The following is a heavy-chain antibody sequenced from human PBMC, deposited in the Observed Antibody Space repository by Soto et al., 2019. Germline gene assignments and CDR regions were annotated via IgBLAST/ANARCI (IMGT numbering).Heavy chain of an antibody. CDR1: GFTFSSYA. J-gene: IGHJ6*02. V-gene: IGHV3-23*01. CDR3: AKGGARSGSYPGTYYYYGMDV. CDR2: ISGSGGST. D-gene: IGHD1-26*01. Sequence: VQLLESGGGLVQPGGSLRLSCAASGFTFSSYAMSWVRQAPGKGLAWVSAISGSGGSTYYADSVKGRFTISRDNSKNTLYLQMNSLRAEDTAVYYCAKGGARSGSYPGTYYYYGMDVWGQGTTVTVSS.